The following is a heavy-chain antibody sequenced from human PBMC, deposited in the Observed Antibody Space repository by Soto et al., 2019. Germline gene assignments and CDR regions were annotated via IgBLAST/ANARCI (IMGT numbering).Heavy chain of an antibody. J-gene: IGHJ6*02. CDR2: ISAYNGNT. CDR1: GYTFTSYG. CDR3: ARDSSYCSSTSCYLGPWVPTKYGMDV. V-gene: IGHV1-18*04. D-gene: IGHD2-2*01. Sequence: ASVKGSCKASGYTFTSYGISWVRQAPGQGLEWMGWISAYNGNTNYAQKLQGRVTMTTDTSTSTAYMELRSLRSDDTAVYYCARDSSYCSSTSCYLGPWVPTKYGMDVWGQGTTVTVSS.